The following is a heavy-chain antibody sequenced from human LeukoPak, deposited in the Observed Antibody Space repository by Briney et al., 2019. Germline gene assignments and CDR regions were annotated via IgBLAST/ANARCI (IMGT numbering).Heavy chain of an antibody. Sequence: SETLSLTCTVSGGSISSYYWSWIRQPPGKGLEWIGYIYYSGSTNYNPSLKSRVTISVDTSKNQFSLKLSSVNAADTAVYYCARDGCNSGSYWTQPRSCNAFDIWGQGTMVTVSS. CDR2: IYYSGST. J-gene: IGHJ3*02. V-gene: IGHV4-59*01. CDR3: ARDGCNSGSYWTQPRSCNAFDI. D-gene: IGHD1-26*01. CDR1: GGSISSYY.